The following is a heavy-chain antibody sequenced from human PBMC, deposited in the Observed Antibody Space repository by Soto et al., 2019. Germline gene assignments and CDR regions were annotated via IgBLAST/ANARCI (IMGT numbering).Heavy chain of an antibody. Sequence: SVKVSCKASGGTFSSYTISWVRQAPGQGLEWMGMIIPIRGITNYAQKFQGRVTITTDKSTSTVYMDLSSLRSDDTAVYYCARDLAAADYWGQGTLVTVSS. CDR3: ARDLAAADY. D-gene: IGHD6-13*01. CDR2: IIPIRGIT. CDR1: GGTFSSYT. J-gene: IGHJ4*02. V-gene: IGHV1-69*02.